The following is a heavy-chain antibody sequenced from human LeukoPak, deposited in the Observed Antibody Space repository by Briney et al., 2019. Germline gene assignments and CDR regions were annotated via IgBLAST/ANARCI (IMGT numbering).Heavy chain of an antibody. CDR2: FDPEDGET. CDR3: ATDGGSYRGRPFDY. J-gene: IGHJ4*02. V-gene: IGHV1-24*01. D-gene: IGHD1-26*01. Sequence: ASVKVSCKVSGYTLTELSMHWVRQAPGKGLEWMGGFDPEDGETICAQKFQGRVTMTEDTSADTAYMELSSLRSEDTAVYYCATDGGSYRGRPFDYWGQGTLVTVSS. CDR1: GYTLTELS.